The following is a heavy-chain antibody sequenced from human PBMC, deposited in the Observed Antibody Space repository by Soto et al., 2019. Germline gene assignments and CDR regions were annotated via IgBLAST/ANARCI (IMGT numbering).Heavy chain of an antibody. V-gene: IGHV4-31*03. CDR3: AREPSI. J-gene: IGHJ4*02. CDR2: IYYSGSS. CDR1: GGSISSGGYY. Sequence: QVQLQESGPGLVKPSQTLSLTCTVSGGSISSGGYYWSWLRQHPGKGLEWIGYIYYSGSSCYNPSPXGXXTISADTSKNPFSLKLSSGTAADTAVYYWAREPSIGGQGTLVTVSS.